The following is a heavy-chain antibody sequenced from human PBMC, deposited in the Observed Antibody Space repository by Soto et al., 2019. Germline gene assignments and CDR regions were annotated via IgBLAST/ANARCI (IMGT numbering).Heavy chain of an antibody. J-gene: IGHJ4*02. CDR1: GFTFSSYA. CDR2: FTGSGNT. CDR3: AREFASGSPNYDY. Sequence: PVGSLRLSCAASGFTFSSYAMSWVRQAPEKGLEWVSTFTGSGNTYYADSVKGRFTISRDNSKNTLYLQMNSLRAEDTAVYYCAREFASGSPNYDYWGLGTLVTVSS. V-gene: IGHV3-23*01. D-gene: IGHD3-10*01.